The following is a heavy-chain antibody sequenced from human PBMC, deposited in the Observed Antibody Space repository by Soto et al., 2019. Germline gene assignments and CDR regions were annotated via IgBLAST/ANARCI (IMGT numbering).Heavy chain of an antibody. D-gene: IGHD4-17*01. CDR2: IYYSGTA. CDR1: GGSISSSNYH. V-gene: IGHV4-30-4*01. CDR3: ARTVTDAFDI. J-gene: IGHJ3*02. Sequence: QVQLQESGPGLVKPSQTLSLTCTVSGGSISSSNYHWSWIRQPPGKGLEWIGYIYYSGTATYNPSLKSPVIISADTSKNQFSLRLSSVTAADTAVYYCARTVTDAFDIWGQGTMVSVSS.